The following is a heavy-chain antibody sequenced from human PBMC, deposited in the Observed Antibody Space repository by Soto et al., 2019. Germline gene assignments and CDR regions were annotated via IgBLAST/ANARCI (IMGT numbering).Heavy chain of an antibody. CDR1: GYSFTSYW. CDR2: IYPGDSDT. Sequence: PGESLKISCKGSGYSFTSYWIGWVRQMPGKGLEWMGIIYPGDSDTRYSPSFQGQVTISADKSISTAYLQWSSLKASDTAMYYCASSSRQLVRHYYYYYGMDVWGQGTTVTVSS. D-gene: IGHD6-6*01. J-gene: IGHJ6*02. CDR3: ASSSRQLVRHYYYYYGMDV. V-gene: IGHV5-51*01.